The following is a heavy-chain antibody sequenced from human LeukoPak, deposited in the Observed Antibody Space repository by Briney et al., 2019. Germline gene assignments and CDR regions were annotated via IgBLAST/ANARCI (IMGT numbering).Heavy chain of an antibody. D-gene: IGHD3-10*01. J-gene: IGHJ4*02. V-gene: IGHV4-34*01. CDR2: INHSGST. CDR3: ARGPKSYGSGSYTLTPH. Sequence: PSETLSLTCAVYGGSFSGYYGSWIRQPPGKGLEWSGEINHSGSTNYNPYLKSRVTISVDTSKNQFSLKLSSVTAADTAVYYCARGPKSYGSGSYTLTPHWGQGTLVTVSS. CDR1: GGSFSGYY.